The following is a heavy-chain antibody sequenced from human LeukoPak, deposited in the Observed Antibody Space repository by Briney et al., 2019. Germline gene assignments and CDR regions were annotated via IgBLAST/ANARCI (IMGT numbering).Heavy chain of an antibody. V-gene: IGHV3-33*01. J-gene: IGHJ6*02. Sequence: GGSLRLSCAASGFTFSNYGMHWVRQAPGKGLEWVAVIWYDGSNKYYADSVKGRFTISRDNSKNTLYLQMNSLRAEDTAVYYCARGATVTTFVSCQRDYYYYHGMDVWGQGTTVTVSS. CDR3: ARGATVTTFVSCQRDYYYYHGMDV. CDR1: GFTFSNYG. D-gene: IGHD4-17*01. CDR2: IWYDGSNK.